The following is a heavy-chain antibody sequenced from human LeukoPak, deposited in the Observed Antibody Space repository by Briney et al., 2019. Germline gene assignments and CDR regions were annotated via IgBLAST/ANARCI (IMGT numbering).Heavy chain of an antibody. D-gene: IGHD3-22*01. CDR1: GFTFSSYA. CDR2: ISGSGDNT. J-gene: IGHJ4*02. Sequence: GGSLRLSCAASGFTFSSYAMSRVRQAPGKGLEWVSGISGSGDNTYYADSVKGRFTISRDNSKNTLYVQVNSLGTEDTAAYYCAKGSYYDSSGSFYFDYWGQGTLSPSPQ. CDR3: AKGSYYDSSGSFYFDY. V-gene: IGHV3-23*01.